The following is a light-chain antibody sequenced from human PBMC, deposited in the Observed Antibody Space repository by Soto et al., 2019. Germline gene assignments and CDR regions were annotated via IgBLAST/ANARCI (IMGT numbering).Light chain of an antibody. Sequence: EIVLTQSPGTLSLSPGERATLSCRASQSVSNNYLAWYQQKPGQAPRLLIYGASSRATGFPDRFSGSGSGTEFTLTINRLEPEDFALYYCQQYGSSPRMFGQGTKVEIK. CDR1: QSVSNNY. V-gene: IGKV3-20*01. J-gene: IGKJ1*01. CDR3: QQYGSSPRM. CDR2: GAS.